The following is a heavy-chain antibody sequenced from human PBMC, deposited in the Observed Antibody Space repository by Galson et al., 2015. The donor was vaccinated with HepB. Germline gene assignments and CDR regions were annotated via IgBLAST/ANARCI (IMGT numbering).Heavy chain of an antibody. D-gene: IGHD3-10*01. Sequence: ETLSLTCTVSGGSISSYYWSWIRQPPGKGLEWIGYIYYSGSTNYNPSLKSRVTISVDASKNQFSLKLSSVTAADTAVYYCARGGYGSGSYISYWGQGTLVTVSS. V-gene: IGHV4-59*01. CDR3: ARGGYGSGSYISY. J-gene: IGHJ4*02. CDR1: GGSISSYY. CDR2: IYYSGST.